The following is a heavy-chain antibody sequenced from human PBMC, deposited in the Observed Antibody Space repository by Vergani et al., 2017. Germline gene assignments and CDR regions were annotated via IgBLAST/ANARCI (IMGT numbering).Heavy chain of an antibody. CDR1: GGTFSSYA. J-gene: IGHJ4*02. D-gene: IGHD2-2*02. CDR2: IIPIFGTA. CDR3: ARARDCSRTSRYTNYFDY. V-gene: IGHV1-69*05. Sequence: QVQLVQSGAEVKKPGSSVKVSCKASGGTFSSYAISWVRQAPAQGLEWMGGIIPIFGTANYAQKFQGSVTITTDGSTSTADIEMSRLGSEDTAVYYCARARDCSRTSRYTNYFDYWGQGTLVTVSS.